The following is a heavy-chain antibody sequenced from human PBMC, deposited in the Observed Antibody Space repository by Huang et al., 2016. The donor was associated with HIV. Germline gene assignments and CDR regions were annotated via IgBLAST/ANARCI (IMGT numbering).Heavy chain of an antibody. CDR3: SKSFGGYDWDDDAFDI. CDR1: A. D-gene: IGHD5-12*01. Sequence: AMTWYRQAPGKGLEWVGFIRSKAYGGTTVYAASVKGRFSISRDDFKSITYLEMSSLKTEDTAIYYCSKSFGGYDWDDDAFDIWGQGTMVIVS. CDR2: IRSKAYGGTT. V-gene: IGHV3-49*03. J-gene: IGHJ3*02.